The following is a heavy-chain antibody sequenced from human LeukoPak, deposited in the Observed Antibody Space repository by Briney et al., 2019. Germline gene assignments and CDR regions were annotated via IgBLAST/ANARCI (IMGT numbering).Heavy chain of an antibody. CDR3: ARGEHYGPGSYYNWFDP. Sequence: GRSLRLSCAASGFTFSSYAMHWVRQAPGKGLEWVAVISYDGSNKYYADSVKGRFTISRDNSKNTLYLQMNSLRAEDTAVYYCARGEHYGPGSYYNWFDPWGQGTLVTVSS. V-gene: IGHV3-30*04. D-gene: IGHD3-10*01. CDR2: ISYDGSNK. CDR1: GFTFSSYA. J-gene: IGHJ5*02.